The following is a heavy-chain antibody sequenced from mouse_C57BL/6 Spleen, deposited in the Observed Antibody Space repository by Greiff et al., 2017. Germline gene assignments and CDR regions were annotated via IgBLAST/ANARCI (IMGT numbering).Heavy chain of an antibody. D-gene: IGHD1-1*02. CDR1: GYTFTDYE. CDR3: TRSKGGNEYFDY. Sequence: QVQLQQSGAELVRPGASVTLSCKASGYTFTDYEMHWVKQTPVHGLEWIGAIDPETGGTAYNQKFKGKAILTADKSSSTAYMELRSLTSEDSAVYYCTRSKGGNEYFDYWGQGTTLTLSS. J-gene: IGHJ2*01. V-gene: IGHV1-15*01. CDR2: IDPETGGT.